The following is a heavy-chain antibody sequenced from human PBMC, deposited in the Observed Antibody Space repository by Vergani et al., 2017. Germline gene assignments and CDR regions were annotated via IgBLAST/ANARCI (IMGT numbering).Heavy chain of an antibody. Sequence: QVQLQESGPGLVKPSQTLSLTCTVSGGSISSGDYYWSWIRQPPGKGLEWIGYIYYSGSTYYNPSLKSRVTISVDTSKNQFSLKLSSVTAADTAVYYCAREGIDYGDYGLYYYGMDVWGQGTTVTVSS. V-gene: IGHV4-30-4*01. CDR2: IYYSGST. D-gene: IGHD4-17*01. CDR1: GGSISSGDYY. CDR3: AREGIDYGDYGLYYYGMDV. J-gene: IGHJ6*02.